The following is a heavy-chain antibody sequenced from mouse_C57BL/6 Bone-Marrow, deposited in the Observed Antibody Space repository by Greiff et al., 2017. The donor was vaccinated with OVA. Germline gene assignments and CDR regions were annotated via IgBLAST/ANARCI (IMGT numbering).Heavy chain of an antibody. Sequence: EVQVVESGGGLVQPGGSLKLSCAASGFTFSDYYMYWVRQTPEKRLEWVAYISNGGGSTYYPDTVKGRFTISRDNAKNTLYLQMSRLKSEDTAMYYCARRGMPRITTVVAGGAMDYWGQGTSVTVSS. CDR3: ARRGMPRITTVVAGGAMDY. CDR2: ISNGGGST. D-gene: IGHD1-1*01. CDR1: GFTFSDYY. V-gene: IGHV5-12*01. J-gene: IGHJ4*01.